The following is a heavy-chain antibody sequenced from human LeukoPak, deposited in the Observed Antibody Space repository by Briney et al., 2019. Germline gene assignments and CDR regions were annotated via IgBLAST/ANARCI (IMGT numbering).Heavy chain of an antibody. CDR1: GVSMNSYY. Sequence: SETLSLTCTVSGVSMNSYYWSWIRQPAGKGLEWIGRIYTSGSTNYNPSLKSRVTMSVDTSKNQFSLRLSSVTAADTAVYYCARKYPPTYYFDFWGQGTLVTVSS. V-gene: IGHV4-4*07. J-gene: IGHJ4*02. D-gene: IGHD2/OR15-2a*01. CDR2: IYTSGST. CDR3: ARKYPPTYYFDF.